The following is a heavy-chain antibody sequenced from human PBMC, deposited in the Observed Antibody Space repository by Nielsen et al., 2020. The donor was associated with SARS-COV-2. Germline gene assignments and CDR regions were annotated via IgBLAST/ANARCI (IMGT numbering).Heavy chain of an antibody. V-gene: IGHV4-4*02. CDR2: IYHSGST. D-gene: IGHD2-8*01. Sequence: SETLSLTCAVSGGPISSSNWWSWVSLPPGQGLEWIGEIYHSGSTNYNPSLKSRVTISVDKSKNQFSLKLSSVTAADTAVYYCARAPDIVLQPTAIPLWGQGTMVPVSS. CDR3: ARAPDIVLQPTAIPL. CDR1: GGPISSSNW. J-gene: IGHJ3*01.